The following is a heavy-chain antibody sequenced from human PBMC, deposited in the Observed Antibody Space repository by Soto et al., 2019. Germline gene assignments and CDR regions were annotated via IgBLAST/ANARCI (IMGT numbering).Heavy chain of an antibody. J-gene: IGHJ5*02. CDR2: IIPIFGTA. CDR3: ARDSIGYDSSGYLFDP. V-gene: IGHV1-69*01. D-gene: IGHD3-22*01. Sequence: QLQLVQSGAEVKKPGSSMKVSCKASAGTFSSYAISWVRQAPGQGLEWMGGIIPIFGTANYAQKFQGRVTITADESTSTAYMELSSLRSEDTAVYYCARDSIGYDSSGYLFDPWGQGTLVTVSS. CDR1: AGTFSSYA.